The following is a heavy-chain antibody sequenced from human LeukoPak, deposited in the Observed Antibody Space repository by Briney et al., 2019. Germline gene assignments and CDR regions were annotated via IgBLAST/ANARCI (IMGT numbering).Heavy chain of an antibody. V-gene: IGHV3-20*04. Sequence: GGSLRLSCTASGFTFDDYALSWVRQVPGKGLEWVSGISWNSDKTVYADSVEGRFTISRDNGKNSLYLQMDSLRAEDTALYFCVRDRSPGAATAGDSFDYWGQGILVPVSS. J-gene: IGHJ4*02. CDR2: ISWNSDKT. CDR1: GFTFDDYA. CDR3: VRDRSPGAATAGDSFDY. D-gene: IGHD1-26*01.